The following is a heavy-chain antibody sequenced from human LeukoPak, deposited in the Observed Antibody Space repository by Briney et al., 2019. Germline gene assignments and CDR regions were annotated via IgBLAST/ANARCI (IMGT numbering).Heavy chain of an antibody. D-gene: IGHD3-10*01. CDR2: IYTSGST. CDR3: ARAQAGYYYGSGSHLFDY. J-gene: IGHJ4*02. V-gene: IGHV4-61*02. CDR1: GGSISSGSYY. Sequence: SSETLSLTCTVSGGSISSGSYYWGWIRQPAGKGLEWIVRIYTSGSTNYNPSLKSRFTISVDTSKNQFSLKLSSVPAADTAVYYCARAQAGYYYGSGSHLFDYWGQGTLVTVSS.